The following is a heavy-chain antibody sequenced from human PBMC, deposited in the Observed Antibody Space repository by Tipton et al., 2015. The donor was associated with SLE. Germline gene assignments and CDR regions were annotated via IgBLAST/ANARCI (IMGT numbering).Heavy chain of an antibody. CDR2: ISSSSTYT. D-gene: IGHD1/OR15-1a*01. CDR1: GFTFSSYS. J-gene: IGHJ4*02. V-gene: IGHV3-21*03. Sequence: SLRLSCAASGFTFSSYSMNWVRQAPGKGLEWVSSISSSSTYTYYADSVKGRFTISRDNAKNSLYLQMNSLRAEDTAVYYCARDKGWNNDYFDYWGQGTLVTASS. CDR3: ARDKGWNNDYFDY.